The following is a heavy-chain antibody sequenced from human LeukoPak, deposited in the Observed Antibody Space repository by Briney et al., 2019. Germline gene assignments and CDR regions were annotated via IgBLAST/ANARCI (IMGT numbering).Heavy chain of an antibody. CDR3: ARESGYSYGLSAFDI. CDR2: IYSGGST. V-gene: IGHV3-66*01. CDR1: GFAVSSNY. J-gene: IGHJ3*02. Sequence: PGGSLRLSCAASGFAVSSNYMSWVRQAPGKGLEWVSVIYSGGSTYYADSVKGRFTISRDNSKNTLYLQMNSLRAEDTAVYYCARESGYSYGLSAFDIWGRGTMVTVSS. D-gene: IGHD5-18*01.